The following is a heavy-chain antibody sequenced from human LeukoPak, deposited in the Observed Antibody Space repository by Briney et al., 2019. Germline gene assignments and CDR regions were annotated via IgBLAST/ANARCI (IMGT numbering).Heavy chain of an antibody. J-gene: IGHJ4*02. D-gene: IGHD2-21*02. CDR2: ISGSGGST. CDR1: GFTFSSYA. V-gene: IGHV3-23*01. Sequence: QAGGSLRLSCAASGFTFSSYAMSWVRQASGKGLEWVSAISGSGGSTYYADSVKGRFTISRDNSKNTLYLQMNSLRAEDTAVYYCAILGGDDHFDYWGQGTLVTVSS. CDR3: AILGGDDHFDY.